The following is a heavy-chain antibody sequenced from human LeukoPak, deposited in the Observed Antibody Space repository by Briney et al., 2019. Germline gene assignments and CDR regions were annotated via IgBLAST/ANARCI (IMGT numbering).Heavy chain of an antibody. CDR2: INHSGST. V-gene: IGHV4-39*07. D-gene: IGHD3-22*01. CDR3: ARGRDYYDSSGSTLDKYYFDY. J-gene: IGHJ4*02. CDR1: GGSVSSGSYY. Sequence: SETLSLTCTVSGGSVSSGSYYWSWIRQPPGKGLEWIGEINHSGSTNYNPSLESRVTISVDTSKNQFSLKLSSVTAADTAVYYCARGRDYYDSSGSTLDKYYFDYWGQGTLVTVSS.